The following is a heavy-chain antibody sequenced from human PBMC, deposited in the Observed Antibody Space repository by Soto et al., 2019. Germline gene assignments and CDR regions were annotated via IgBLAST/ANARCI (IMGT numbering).Heavy chain of an antibody. D-gene: IGHD5-12*01. J-gene: IGHJ4*02. V-gene: IGHV4-30-2*01. CDR1: GGSISSGGDS. CDR2: IYHSGST. Sequence: SETLCLTCAVSGGSISSGGDSWSWIRQPPGKGLEWIGYIYHSGSTYYNPSLKSRVTISVDRSKNQFSLKLSSVTAADTAVYYCARAYGGYADYWGQGALVTVSS. CDR3: ARAYGGYADY.